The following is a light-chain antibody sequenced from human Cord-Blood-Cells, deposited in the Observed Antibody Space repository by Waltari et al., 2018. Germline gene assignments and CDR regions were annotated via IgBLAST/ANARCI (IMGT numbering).Light chain of an antibody. CDR1: SSDGGGYTH. J-gene: IGLJ1*01. V-gene: IGLV2-11*01. CDR2: DVS. Sequence: SALTQPRSVSELPAQPGTISCTPPSSDGGGYTHASWYQQHPGKAPKLMIHDVSKRPSGVPDRFSGSKSGNTASLTISGLQAEDEADYYCCSYAGSYTYVFGTGTKVTVL. CDR3: CSYAGSYTYV.